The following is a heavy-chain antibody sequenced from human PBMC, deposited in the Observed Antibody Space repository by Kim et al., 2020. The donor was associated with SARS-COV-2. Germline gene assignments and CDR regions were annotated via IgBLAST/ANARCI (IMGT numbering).Heavy chain of an antibody. D-gene: IGHD3-10*01. J-gene: IGHJ3*02. CDR2: IYYSGST. CDR3: ARGPTSPGKAFDI. CDR1: GGSISYYY. Sequence: SETLSLTCTVSGGSISYYYWSWIRQPPGKGLEWIGYIYYSGSTYYNPSLKSRVTISVDTSKNQFSLKLSSVTAADTAVYYCARGPTSPGKAFDIWGQGTMVTVSS. V-gene: IGHV4-59*13.